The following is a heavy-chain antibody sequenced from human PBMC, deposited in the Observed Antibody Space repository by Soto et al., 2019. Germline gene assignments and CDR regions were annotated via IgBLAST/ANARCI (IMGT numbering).Heavy chain of an antibody. CDR2: ISAYNRKT. D-gene: IGHD6-6*01. CDR1: GYTFTNYG. V-gene: IGHV1-18*01. J-gene: IGHJ4*02. Sequence: ASVKVSCKASGYTFTNYGISWVRQAPGQGLEWMGWISAYNRKTDYAQKFQGRVIMTTDTSTSTAYMELRSLRSDDTAVYYCARDRSSSSLWGQGTLVTSPQ. CDR3: ARDRSSSSL.